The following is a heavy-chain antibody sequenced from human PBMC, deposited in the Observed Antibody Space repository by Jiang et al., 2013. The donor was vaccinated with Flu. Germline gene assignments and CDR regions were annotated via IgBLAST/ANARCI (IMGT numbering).Heavy chain of an antibody. V-gene: IGHV4-39*01. CDR2: IYYSGST. CDR3: ARQGFLEWLTEGYFDY. CDR1: GGSISSSSYY. J-gene: IGHJ4*02. Sequence: LLKPSETLSLTCTVSGGSISSSSYYWGWIRQPPGKGLEWIGSIYYSGSTYYNPSLKSRVTISVDTSKNQFSLKLSSVTAADTAVYYCARQGFLEWLTEGYFDYWGQGTLVTVSS. D-gene: IGHD3-3*01.